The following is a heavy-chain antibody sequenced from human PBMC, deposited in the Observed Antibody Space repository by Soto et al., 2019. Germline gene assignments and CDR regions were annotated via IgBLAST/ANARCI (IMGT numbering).Heavy chain of an antibody. J-gene: IGHJ2*01. Sequence: SETLSLTCAVSGASITYYYWNWIRQPPGRGLEWIVSFSSTGSTVYNPSLRSRVTISLDTSKNQFSLKLSSVTAADTAVYYCARGRGGYFDLWGRGTLVTVSS. CDR1: GASITYYY. V-gene: IGHV4-59*01. CDR3: ARGRGGYFDL. CDR2: FSSTGST.